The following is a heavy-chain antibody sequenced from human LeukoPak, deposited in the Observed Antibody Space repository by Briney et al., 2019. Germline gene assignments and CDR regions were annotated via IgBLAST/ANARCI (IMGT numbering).Heavy chain of an antibody. D-gene: IGHD3-22*01. J-gene: IGHJ4*02. Sequence: GSLRLSCAASGFTVSSNYMSWVRQAPGKGLEWIGSLYYSGSTYYNPSLKSRVTMSVDTSKNQFSLKMNSATAADTAVYFCARGGPTYYYDSSGYPLDYWGQGTLVTVSS. CDR3: ARGGPTYYYDSSGYPLDY. V-gene: IGHV4-39*07. CDR2: LYYSGST. CDR1: GFTVSSNY.